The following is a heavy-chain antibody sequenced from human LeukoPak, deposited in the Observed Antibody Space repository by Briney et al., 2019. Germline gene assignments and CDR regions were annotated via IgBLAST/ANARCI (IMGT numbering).Heavy chain of an antibody. J-gene: IGHJ4*02. CDR1: GGSISRYY. V-gene: IGHV4-59*08. CDR2: IYSTGST. D-gene: IGHD1-26*01. CDR3: ARHESAVGALFY. Sequence: PSETLSLTCTVSGGSISRYYWSWIRQPPGKGLEWIGHIYSTGSTNSNPSLKSRVTISVDTSKNHFSLKLTSVTAADTAVYYCARHESAVGALFYWGQGSLVTVSS.